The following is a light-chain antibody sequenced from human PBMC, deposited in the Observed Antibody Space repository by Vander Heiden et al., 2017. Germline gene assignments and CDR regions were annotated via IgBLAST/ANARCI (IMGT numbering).Light chain of an antibody. J-gene: IGKJ4*01. Sequence: DIVMTQSPDSLAVSLGERATINCKSSQSVLYSSNNKNQLAWYQQKPGQPPKLLIYWASTRQSGVPDRFSGSGSGTDFTLTISSLQAEDVAVYYCQQYDSTHPLTFGGGTKVEIK. CDR3: QQYDSTHPLT. V-gene: IGKV4-1*01. CDR2: WAS. CDR1: QSVLYSSNNKNQ.